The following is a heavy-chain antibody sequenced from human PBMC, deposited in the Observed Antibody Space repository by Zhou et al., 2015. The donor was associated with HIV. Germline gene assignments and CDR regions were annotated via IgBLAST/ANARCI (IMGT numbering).Heavy chain of an antibody. CDR1: GGTFSGSD. D-gene: IGHD3-16*01. J-gene: IGHJ3*01. CDR3: ARSNMNYDYALDL. V-gene: IGHV1-69*06. CDR2: ITPMFQTH. Sequence: QVQLVQSGAEVKKPGSSVKVSCKASGGTFSGSDLSWVRQAPGQGLEWMGRITPMFQTHNYAEKFRARLNITVDRHTSAAYMELSSLTSEDAAVYYCARSNMNYDYALDLWGQGTKVIVS.